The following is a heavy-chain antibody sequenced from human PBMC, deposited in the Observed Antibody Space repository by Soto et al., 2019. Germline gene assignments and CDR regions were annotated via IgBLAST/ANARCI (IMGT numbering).Heavy chain of an antibody. CDR3: ARRGGGSSGLWYYYYGMDV. J-gene: IGHJ6*02. Sequence: GESLKISCKGSGYSFTSYWISWVRQMPGKGLEWMGRIDPSDSYTNYSPSFQGHVTISADKSISTAYLQWSSLKASDTAMYYCARRGGGSSGLWYYYYGMDVWGQGTTVAVCS. CDR1: GYSFTSYW. D-gene: IGHD6-19*01. CDR2: IDPSDSYT. V-gene: IGHV5-10-1*01.